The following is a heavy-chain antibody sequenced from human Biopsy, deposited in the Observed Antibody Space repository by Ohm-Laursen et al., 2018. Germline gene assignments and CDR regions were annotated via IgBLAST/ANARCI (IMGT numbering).Heavy chain of an antibody. D-gene: IGHD3-22*01. CDR1: GGDINNYY. CDR2: IYPGGST. J-gene: IGHJ3*01. V-gene: IGHV4-4*07. CDR3: ASVVLGPTNDAFDL. Sequence: SDTLSLTCNVSGGDINNYYWSWIRQPAGQGLEWIGRIYPGGSTNYNPSLKSRVTMSVNTSKKQLSLRQRSVTAADTAMYYCASVVLGPTNDAFDLWGQGTMVVVSS.